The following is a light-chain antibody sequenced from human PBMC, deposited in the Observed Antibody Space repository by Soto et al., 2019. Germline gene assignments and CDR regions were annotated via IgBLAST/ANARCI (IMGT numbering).Light chain of an antibody. CDR1: ESISSW. CDR3: QQYNSYSIT. CDR2: DVS. Sequence: DIQIAQSPSTLSASIGDKVTLTCRASESISSWLAWYQQKPGKAPKLLIYDVSSLESGVPSRFSGSGSGTEFTLTISSLQPDDFATYYCQQYNSYSITFGQGTRLEIK. V-gene: IGKV1-5*01. J-gene: IGKJ5*01.